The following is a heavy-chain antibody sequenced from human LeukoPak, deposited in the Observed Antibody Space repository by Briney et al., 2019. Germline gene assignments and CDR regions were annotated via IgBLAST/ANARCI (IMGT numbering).Heavy chain of an antibody. V-gene: IGHV3-21*01. CDR2: ISSSSSYI. J-gene: IGHJ4*02. CDR1: GFTFSSYS. D-gene: IGHD3-3*01. CDR3: AREVFGAYDFWSGNFDY. Sequence: GGSLRLSCAASGFTFSSYSMNWVRQAPGKGLEWVSSISSSSSYIYYADSVKGRFTISRDNAKNLLYLQMNSLGAEDTAVYYCAREVFGAYDFWSGNFDYWGQGTLVTVSS.